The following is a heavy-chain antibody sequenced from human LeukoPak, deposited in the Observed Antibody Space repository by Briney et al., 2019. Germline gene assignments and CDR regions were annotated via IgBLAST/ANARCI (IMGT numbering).Heavy chain of an antibody. D-gene: IGHD2-2*02. CDR2: ISGYGGNT. CDR3: ANRRNTVCALDS. Sequence: GGSLRLSCAACGFTFNSYGMSWVRQAPGKGLEWVARISGYGGNTYYAESVKGRFTITRDNSKNTLYLQMNSLRADDTAVYYCANRRNTVCALDSWGQGTLVTVSS. J-gene: IGHJ4*02. V-gene: IGHV3-23*01. CDR1: GFTFNSYG.